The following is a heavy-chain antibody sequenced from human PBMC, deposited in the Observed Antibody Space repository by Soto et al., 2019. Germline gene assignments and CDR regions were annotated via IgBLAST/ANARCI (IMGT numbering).Heavy chain of an antibody. CDR2: ISSDGSNK. V-gene: IGHV3-30*18. J-gene: IGHJ2*01. CDR1: GFTFSSYW. Sequence: PTRSCAASGFTFSSYWMHWVLQAPGNRLECVAVISSDGSNKYYADSVKGRFTISRDNSKSTLYLQMKSLRAEDTAVYYCAKGRGIAAAGMNWYFDLWGRGTMVTVSS. D-gene: IGHD6-13*01. CDR3: AKGRGIAAAGMNWYFDL.